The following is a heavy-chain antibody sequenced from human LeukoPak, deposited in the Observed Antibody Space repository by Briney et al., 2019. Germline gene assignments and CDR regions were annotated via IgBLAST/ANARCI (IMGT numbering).Heavy chain of an antibody. CDR2: ISGSGGST. Sequence: GGSLRLSCAASGFTFSSYAMSWVRQAPGKGLEWVSAISGSGGSTYYADSVKGRFTISRDNSKNTLYLQMNSVRDEDTAVYYCAKARSTVTTLKYYYYGMDVWGQGTTVTVSS. V-gene: IGHV3-23*01. CDR1: GFTFSSYA. D-gene: IGHD4-17*01. J-gene: IGHJ6*02. CDR3: AKARSTVTTLKYYYYGMDV.